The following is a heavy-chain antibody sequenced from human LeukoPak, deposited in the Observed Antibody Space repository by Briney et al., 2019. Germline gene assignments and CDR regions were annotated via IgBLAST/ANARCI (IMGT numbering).Heavy chain of an antibody. CDR1: GFTFSSYG. D-gene: IGHD4-17*01. V-gene: IGHV3-33*06. CDR2: IWYDGSNK. J-gene: IGHJ4*02. CDR3: AKADYGDYVDY. Sequence: GRSLRLSCAASGFTFSSYGMHWVRQAPGKGLEWVAVIWYDGSNKYYADSVKGRFTISRDNSKNMLYLQMNSLRAEDTAVYYCAKADYGDYVDYWGQGTLVTVSS.